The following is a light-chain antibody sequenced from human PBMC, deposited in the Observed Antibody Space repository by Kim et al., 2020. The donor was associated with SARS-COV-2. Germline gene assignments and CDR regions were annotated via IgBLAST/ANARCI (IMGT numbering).Light chain of an antibody. J-gene: IGKJ1*01. CDR1: QSVSSN. CDR3: QQYDDWPPWT. CDR2: GAS. V-gene: IGKV3-15*01. Sequence: PGERATLSCRASQSVSSNVAWYQQKPGQAPRLLIYGASTRAAGIPARFSGSGSGTEFTLTISSLQSEDLAVYHCQQYDDWPPWTFGQGTKVDIK.